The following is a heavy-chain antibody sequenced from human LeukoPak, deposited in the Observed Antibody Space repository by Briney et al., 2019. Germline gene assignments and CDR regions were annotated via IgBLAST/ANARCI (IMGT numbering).Heavy chain of an antibody. J-gene: IGHJ3*02. CDR3: ARELSSSFSFTYAFDI. CDR2: IWYDGSNK. Sequence: PGRSLRLSCAASGFTFSSYGMHWVRQAPGKGLEWVAVIWYDGSNKYYADSVKGRFTISRDNSKNTLYLQMNSLRAEDTAVYYCARELSSSFSFTYAFDIWGQGTMVTVSS. D-gene: IGHD6-13*01. CDR1: GFTFSSYG. V-gene: IGHV3-33*01.